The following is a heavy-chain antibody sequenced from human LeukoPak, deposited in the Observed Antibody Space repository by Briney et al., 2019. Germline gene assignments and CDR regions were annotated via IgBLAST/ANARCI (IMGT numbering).Heavy chain of an antibody. Sequence: GESLKISCQGSGYAFNTSWIGWVRQKAGKGLEWMGIIYPRDSDTSYSPSLQGQVSISADKSSSTAYLQWKNLKASDTAIYFCARALGSGYYMTFDSWGQGTLVTVSS. CDR3: ARALGSGYYMTFDS. CDR2: IYPRDSDT. V-gene: IGHV5-51*01. D-gene: IGHD3-10*01. CDR1: GYAFNTSW. J-gene: IGHJ4*02.